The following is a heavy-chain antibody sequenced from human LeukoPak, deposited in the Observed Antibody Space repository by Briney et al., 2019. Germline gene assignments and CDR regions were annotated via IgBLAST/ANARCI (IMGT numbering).Heavy chain of an antibody. CDR2: ISAYNGNT. CDR1: GGTFSSYA. V-gene: IGHV1-18*01. Sequence: GSSVKVSCKASGGTFSSYAISWVRQAPGQGLEWMGWISAYNGNTNYAQKLQGRVTMTTDTSTSTAYMELRSLRSDDTAVYYCARDIGDSSGYYYVDYWGQGTLVTVSS. D-gene: IGHD3-22*01. J-gene: IGHJ4*02. CDR3: ARDIGDSSGYYYVDY.